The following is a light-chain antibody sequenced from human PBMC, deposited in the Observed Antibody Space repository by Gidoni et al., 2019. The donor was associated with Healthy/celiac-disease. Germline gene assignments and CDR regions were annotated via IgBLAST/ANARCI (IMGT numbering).Light chain of an antibody. CDR2: NSA. CDR3: QQRSNCPPLT. V-gene: IGKV3-11*01. J-gene: IGKJ3*01. Sequence: TLALSPWQRPPPSSLAIPSLSIYVSWYQQKPCQAPRLLIYNSATSATGIPAMFSGSVAGPDFTLTISILEPEDFAVYYCQQRSNCPPLTFGPWTKVDI. CDR1: PSLSIY.